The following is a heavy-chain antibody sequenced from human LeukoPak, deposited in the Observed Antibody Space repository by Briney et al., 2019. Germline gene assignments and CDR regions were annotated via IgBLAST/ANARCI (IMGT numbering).Heavy chain of an antibody. CDR3: AKVRGTGLEYYDSSGYYYFDY. V-gene: IGHV3-23*01. Sequence: PGGSLRLSCAASGFTFSFYAMSWVRQAPGKGLEWVSAISGSGGSTYYADSVKGRFTISRDNSKNTLYLQMNSLRAEDTAVYYCAKVRGTGLEYYDSSGYYYFDYWGQGTLVTVSS. J-gene: IGHJ4*02. D-gene: IGHD3-22*01. CDR2: ISGSGGST. CDR1: GFTFSFYA.